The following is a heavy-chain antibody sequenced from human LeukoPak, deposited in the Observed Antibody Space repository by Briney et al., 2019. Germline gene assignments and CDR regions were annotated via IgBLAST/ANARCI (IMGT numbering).Heavy chain of an antibody. J-gene: IGHJ4*02. CDR2: IYASGST. D-gene: IGHD3-3*01. CDR3: ARLNPLTNYDIRSGFFAFDY. V-gene: IGHV4-4*09. CDR1: GVSISNYY. Sequence: PSGTLSLTRTVSGVSISNYYCGLIPQPPRERLGWIADIYASGSTNYNPPLTRRVTISVAASTNHFSLRLTSVTAADTAVYYCARLNPLTNYDIRSGFFAFDYWGQGIMVTVSS.